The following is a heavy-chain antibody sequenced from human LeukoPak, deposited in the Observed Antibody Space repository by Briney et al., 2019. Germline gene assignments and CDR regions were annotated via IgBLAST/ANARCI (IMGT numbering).Heavy chain of an antibody. D-gene: IGHD2-15*01. CDR3: ARIYCSGGSCYGENWFDP. Sequence: GGSLRLSCAASGFTFSSYWMSWVRQAPGKGLEWVANIKQEGSEKYYVDSVKGRFTISRDNAKNSLYLQMNSLRAEDTAVYYCARIYCSGGSCYGENWFDPWGQGTLVAVSS. V-gene: IGHV3-7*03. J-gene: IGHJ5*02. CDR2: IKQEGSEK. CDR1: GFTFSSYW.